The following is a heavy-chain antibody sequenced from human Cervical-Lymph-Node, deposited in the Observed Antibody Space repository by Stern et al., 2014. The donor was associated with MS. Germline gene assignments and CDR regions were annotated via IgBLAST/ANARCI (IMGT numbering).Heavy chain of an antibody. Sequence: QVQLQESGPGLVKPSQTLSLTCTVSGGSISSGGYYWSWIRQHPGKGLEWIGYIYYSGSTYYNPSLKSRVTISVDTSKNQFSLKLNSVTAADTAVYYCARDLRYYYDSSGYYYRWFDPWGQGTLVTVSS. D-gene: IGHD3-22*01. CDR3: ARDLRYYYDSSGYYYRWFDP. J-gene: IGHJ5*02. CDR2: IYYSGST. V-gene: IGHV4-31*03. CDR1: GGSISSGGYY.